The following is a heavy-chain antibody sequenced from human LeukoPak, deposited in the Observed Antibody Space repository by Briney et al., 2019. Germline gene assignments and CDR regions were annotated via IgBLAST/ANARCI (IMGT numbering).Heavy chain of an antibody. CDR3: AREIGPIQLHLWGSAFDY. J-gene: IGHJ4*02. V-gene: IGHV1-46*01. CDR2: INPRGGST. Sequence: ASVKVSCKASGYTFTGYYMHWVRQAPGQGLEWMGIINPRGGSTSYAQKFQGRVTMTRDTSTNTDYMDLSSLRSEDTAVYYCAREIGPIQLHLWGSAFDYWGQGTLVTVSS. D-gene: IGHD5-18*01. CDR1: GYTFTGYY.